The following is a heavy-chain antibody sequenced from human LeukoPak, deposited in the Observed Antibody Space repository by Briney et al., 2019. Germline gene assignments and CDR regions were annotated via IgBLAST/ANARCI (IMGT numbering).Heavy chain of an antibody. CDR3: ARVPFDY. J-gene: IGHJ4*02. Sequence: GGSLRLSCAASGFTFSSYAMHWVRQAPGKGLEWVAVISYDGSNKYYADSVKGRFTISRDNSKNTLYLQMNSLRAGDTAVYYCARVPFDYWGQGTLVTVSS. CDR2: ISYDGSNK. V-gene: IGHV3-30-3*01. CDR1: GFTFSSYA.